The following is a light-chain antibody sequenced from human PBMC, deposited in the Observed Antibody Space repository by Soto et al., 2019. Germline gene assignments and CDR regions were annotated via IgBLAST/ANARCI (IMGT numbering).Light chain of an antibody. J-gene: IGKJ1*01. Sequence: EVVLTQSPGTLSLSPGDRATLSCRASQTISSNYFAWYQQKTGQAPMLLIYGASSRATVIPDRFSGSGSWTAVTLTISRLDHEDFAVYYCQQYTTSPPWTFGQGTQVENK. CDR1: QTISSNY. V-gene: IGKV3-20*01. CDR3: QQYTTSPPWT. CDR2: GAS.